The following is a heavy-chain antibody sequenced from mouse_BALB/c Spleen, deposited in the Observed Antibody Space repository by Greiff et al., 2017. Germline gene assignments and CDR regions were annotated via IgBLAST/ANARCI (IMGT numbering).Heavy chain of an antibody. CDR1: GFTFSSFG. CDR2: ISSGSSTI. J-gene: IGHJ1*01. V-gene: IGHV5-17*02. D-gene: IGHD2-3*01. Sequence: EVKLQESGGGLVQPGGSRKLSCAASGFTFSSFGMHWVRQAPEKGLEWVAYISSGSSTIYYADTVKGRFTISRDNPKNTLFLQMTSLRSEDTAMYYCARRDGYWYFDVWGAGTTVTVSS. CDR3: ARRDGYWYFDV.